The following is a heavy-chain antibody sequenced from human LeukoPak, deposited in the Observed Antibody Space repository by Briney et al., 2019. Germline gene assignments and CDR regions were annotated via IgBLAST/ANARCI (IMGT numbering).Heavy chain of an antibody. D-gene: IGHD6-13*01. CDR1: GFTFSSYS. CDR2: ISSSSSYI. V-gene: IGHV3-21*01. CDR3: ARVTGYRIEDYFDY. Sequence: PGGPLRLSCAASGFTFSSYSMNWVRQAPGKGLEWVSSISSSSSYIYYADSVKGRFTISRDNAKNSLYLQMNSLRAEDTAVYYCARVTGYRIEDYFDYWGQGTLVTVSS. J-gene: IGHJ4*02.